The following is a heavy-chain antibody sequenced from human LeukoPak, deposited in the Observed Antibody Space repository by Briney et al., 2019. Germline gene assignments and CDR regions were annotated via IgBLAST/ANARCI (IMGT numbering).Heavy chain of an antibody. CDR3: ARGGVRAVPLDY. CDR1: GFTFSSYG. D-gene: IGHD3-16*02. CDR2: FSATGSST. J-gene: IGHJ4*02. Sequence: PGGSLRLSCAASGFTFSSYGMSWVRQAPGKGLEWVSAFSATGSSTDYADSVKGRFTISGDESKNTLYLQMNSLRAEDTAIYYCARGGVRAVPLDYWGQGTLVTVSS. V-gene: IGHV3-23*01.